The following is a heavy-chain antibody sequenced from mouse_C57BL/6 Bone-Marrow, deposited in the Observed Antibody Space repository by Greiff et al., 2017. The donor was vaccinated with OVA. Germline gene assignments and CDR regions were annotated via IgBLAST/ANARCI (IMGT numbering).Heavy chain of an antibody. Sequence: VQLQESGAELARPGASVKMSCKASGYTFTSYTMHWVKQRPGQGLEWIGYINPSSGYPKYNQKFKDKATLTADKSSSTAYMQLSSLTSEDSAVYYCAGNYYAMDDWGQGTSVTVSS. CDR3: AGNYYAMDD. D-gene: IGHD2-1*01. V-gene: IGHV1-4*01. CDR2: INPSSGYP. CDR1: GYTFTSYT. J-gene: IGHJ4*01.